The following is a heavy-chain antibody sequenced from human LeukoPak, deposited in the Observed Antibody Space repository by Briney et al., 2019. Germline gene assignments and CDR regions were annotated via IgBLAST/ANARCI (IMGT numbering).Heavy chain of an antibody. CDR1: GGSINTYY. Sequence: SETLSLTCAVSGGSINTYYWSWIRQPPGKGLEWIGYFSYSGGPNYNPSLKSRVTISVDTSKNQFSLKLTSVTAADTAVYYCTRIYCSNTRCHYFDYWGQGTLVTVSS. V-gene: IGHV4-59*12. CDR3: TRIYCSNTRCHYFDY. J-gene: IGHJ4*02. D-gene: IGHD2-2*01. CDR2: FSYSGGP.